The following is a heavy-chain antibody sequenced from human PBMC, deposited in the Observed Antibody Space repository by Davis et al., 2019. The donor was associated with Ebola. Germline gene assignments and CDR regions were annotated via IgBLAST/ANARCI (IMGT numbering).Heavy chain of an antibody. D-gene: IGHD3-22*01. CDR2: INPNRGGT. J-gene: IGHJ4*02. CDR1: GYTFTGYY. Sequence: AASVKVSCKASGYTFTGYYMHWVRQAPGQGLEWMGRINPNRGGTNYAPKFQGRVTMTRDTSISTAYMELSRLRSDDTAVYYCARGVPDLSMIVVVIAFDYWGQGTLVTVSS. V-gene: IGHV1-2*06. CDR3: ARGVPDLSMIVVVIAFDY.